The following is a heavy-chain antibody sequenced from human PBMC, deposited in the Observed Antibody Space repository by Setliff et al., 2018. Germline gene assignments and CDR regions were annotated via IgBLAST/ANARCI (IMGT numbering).Heavy chain of an antibody. CDR1: GFTFSSYG. J-gene: IGHJ4*02. CDR3: ARRDTAMSRPRGYFDY. V-gene: IGHV3-30*02. CDR2: IRYDGSNK. Sequence: PGGSLRLSCAASGFTFSSYGMHWVRQAPGKGLEWVAFIRYDGSNKYYADSVKGRFTISRDNSKNTLYLQMNSLRAEDTAVYYCARRDTAMSRPRGYFDYWGQGTLVTVSS. D-gene: IGHD5-18*01.